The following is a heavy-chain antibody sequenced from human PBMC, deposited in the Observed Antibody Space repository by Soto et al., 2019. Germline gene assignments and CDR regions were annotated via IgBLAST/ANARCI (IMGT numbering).Heavy chain of an antibody. V-gene: IGHV3-74*01. D-gene: IGHD1-7*01. Sequence: VGSLRLSCVSSGFTFTHYRIHCVRQAPGKGLEWVARINSDGSNINYADSVKGRFTISRDNSKNTVFLQMHSLTDDDSALYFCTRAGEWNSGQDFGGQGNRV. CDR2: INSDGSNI. J-gene: IGHJ4*03. CDR3: TRAGEWNSGQDF. CDR1: GFTFTHYR.